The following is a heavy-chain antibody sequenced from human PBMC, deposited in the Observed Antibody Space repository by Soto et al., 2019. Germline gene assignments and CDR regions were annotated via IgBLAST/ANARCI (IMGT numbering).Heavy chain of an antibody. Sequence: PSETLSLTCTVSGGSMSSNYWTWIRQSPGKGLEWIGYIYYTGSTKYNPSLKSRVTISLDTSKNQFSLRLTSVTSADTAVYYCARGGSYGDFFDYWGQGAQVTAPQ. CDR1: GGSMSSNY. J-gene: IGHJ4*02. CDR2: IYYTGST. V-gene: IGHV4-59*01. CDR3: ARGGSYGDFFDY. D-gene: IGHD4-17*01.